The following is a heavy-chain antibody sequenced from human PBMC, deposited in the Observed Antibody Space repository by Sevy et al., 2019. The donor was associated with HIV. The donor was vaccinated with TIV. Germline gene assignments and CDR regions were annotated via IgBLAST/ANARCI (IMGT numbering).Heavy chain of an antibody. CDR2: ISYDGRNK. CDR3: ARDYDYVWGSPMDV. Sequence: GGSLRLSCAASGFTFSSYAMHWVRQAPGKGLEWVAGISYDGRNKYYADSVKGRFTISRDNSKNTLYLQMNSLRAEDTAVYYCARDYDYVWGSPMDVWGKGTTVTVSS. V-gene: IGHV3-30*04. D-gene: IGHD3-16*01. J-gene: IGHJ6*03. CDR1: GFTFSSYA.